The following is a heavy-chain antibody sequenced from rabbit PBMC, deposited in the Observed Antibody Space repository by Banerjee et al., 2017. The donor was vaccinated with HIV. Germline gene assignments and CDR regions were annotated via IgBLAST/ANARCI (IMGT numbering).Heavy chain of an antibody. D-gene: IGHD4-1*01. Sequence: QEQLEESGGDLVKPEGSLTLTCKASGFSFSSYWMNWVRQAPGKGLEWIGCIYTGSGSTYYASWAKGRFTISKTSSTTVTLQMTSLTAADTATYFCARDGWGITAFNLWGPGTLVTVS. CDR3: ARDGWGITAFNL. CDR2: IYTGSGST. CDR1: GFSFSSYW. J-gene: IGHJ4*01. V-gene: IGHV1S45*01.